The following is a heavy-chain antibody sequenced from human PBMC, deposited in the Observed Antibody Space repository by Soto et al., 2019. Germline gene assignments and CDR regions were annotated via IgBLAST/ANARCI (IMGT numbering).Heavy chain of an antibody. CDR2: ISYDGSNK. CDR3: AKDRYRGGGRDV. D-gene: IGHD3-16*01. V-gene: IGHV3-30*18. J-gene: IGHJ6*02. CDR1: GFPFSSYG. Sequence: QVQLVESGGGVVQPGRSLRLSCAASGFPFSSYGMHWVRQAPGKGLEWVAVISYDGSNKYYADSVKGRLTISRDNSKNTLYLQMNSLRAEDTAVYYCAKDRYRGGGRDVWGQGTTVTVSS.